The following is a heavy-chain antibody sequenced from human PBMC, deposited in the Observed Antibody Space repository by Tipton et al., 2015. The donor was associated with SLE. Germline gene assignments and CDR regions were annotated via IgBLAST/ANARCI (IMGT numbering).Heavy chain of an antibody. J-gene: IGHJ6*02. CDR2: IYSGGST. Sequence: SLRLSCAASGFTVSTNYMSWVRQAPGKGLEWVSVIYSGGSTSYADFVRGRFTISRDNSKNTLYLQMNSLRAEDTAVYYCARDVDIVATWGYGMDVWGQGTTVTVSS. CDR1: GFTVSTNY. V-gene: IGHV3-53*05. D-gene: IGHD5-12*01. CDR3: ARDVDIVATWGYGMDV.